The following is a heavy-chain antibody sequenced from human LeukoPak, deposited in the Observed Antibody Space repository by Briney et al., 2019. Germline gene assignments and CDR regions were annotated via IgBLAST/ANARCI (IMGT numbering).Heavy chain of an antibody. CDR2: ISGSGSGT. J-gene: IGHJ5*02. V-gene: IGHV3-23*01. CDR1: GFTFSSYA. CDR3: AKTGGSYQRSWFDP. D-gene: IGHD1-26*01. Sequence: GGSLRLSCAASGFTFSSYAMSWVRQAPGKGLEWVSGISGSGSGTYYPDSVKGRFTISRDNSKNTLYLQMNSLRAEDTAVYYCAKTGGSYQRSWFDPWGQGTLVTVSS.